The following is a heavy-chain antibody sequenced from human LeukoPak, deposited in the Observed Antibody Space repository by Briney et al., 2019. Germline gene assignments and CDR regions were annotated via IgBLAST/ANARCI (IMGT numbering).Heavy chain of an antibody. D-gene: IGHD5-18*01. Sequence: GGSLRLSCAASGFTFSTYAMTWVRQAPGKGLEWVSLISGTGGSTYYADSVKGRFTISRDNSKNTLYLQMNSLRAEDTAVYYCARDCESGYSYGLCWGQGTLVTVSS. CDR1: GFTFSTYA. CDR3: ARDCESGYSYGLC. CDR2: ISGTGGST. J-gene: IGHJ4*02. V-gene: IGHV3-23*01.